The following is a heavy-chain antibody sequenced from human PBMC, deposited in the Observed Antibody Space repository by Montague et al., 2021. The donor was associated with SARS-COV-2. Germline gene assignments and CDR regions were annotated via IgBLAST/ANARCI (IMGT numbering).Heavy chain of an antibody. J-gene: IGHJ3*02. CDR1: GASVGSSD. V-gene: IGHV4-59*02. Sequence: SETLSLTCTVSGASVGSSDWGWIRQSPGKGLEWIGYFYIVGSTGYNPSLKSRATISRDTSKNQFSLKVRSVTAADTAVYYCARETMTADAFDIWGQGTMVTVSS. CDR2: FYIVGST. CDR3: ARETMTADAFDI. D-gene: IGHD1-14*01.